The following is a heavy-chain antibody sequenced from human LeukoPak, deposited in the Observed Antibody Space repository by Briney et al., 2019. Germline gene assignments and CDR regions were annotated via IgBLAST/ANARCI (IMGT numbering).Heavy chain of an antibody. D-gene: IGHD5-18*01. J-gene: IGHJ3*02. CDR2: MNPNSGNT. V-gene: IGHV1-8*01. Sequence: GASVKVSCKASGYTFTSYDINWVRQATGQGLEWMGWMNPNSGNTGYAQKFQGRVTMTRNTSISTAYMELSSLRSEDTAVYYCAREVWDTAMVRGTHDAFDIWGQGTMVTVSS. CDR1: GYTFTSYD. CDR3: AREVWDTAMVRGTHDAFDI.